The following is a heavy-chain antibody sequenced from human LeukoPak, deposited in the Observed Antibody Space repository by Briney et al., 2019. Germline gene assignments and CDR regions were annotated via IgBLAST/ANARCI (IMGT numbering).Heavy chain of an antibody. Sequence: PSETLSLTCAVYGGSFSGYYWSWIRQPPGKGLEWIGEINHNGSTNYNPSLKSRVTISVDTSKNQFSLKLSSVTAADTAVYYCAREGLRYFDWLLPVHDAFDIWGQGTMVTVSS. D-gene: IGHD3-9*01. CDR1: GGSFSGYY. V-gene: IGHV4-34*01. CDR3: AREGLRYFDWLLPVHDAFDI. J-gene: IGHJ3*02. CDR2: INHNGST.